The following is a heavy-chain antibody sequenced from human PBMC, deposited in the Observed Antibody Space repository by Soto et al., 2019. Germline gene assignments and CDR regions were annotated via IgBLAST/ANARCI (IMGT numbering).Heavy chain of an antibody. CDR3: ATSLPVPYYYYYVDV. V-gene: IGHV1-3*01. D-gene: IGHD6-19*01. CDR1: GYTFTSYA. CDR2: INVGNGNT. Sequence: ASVKVSCKAAGYTFTSYAMHWVRQAPGQRLEWMGWINVGNGNTKYSQKFQGRVTITSNTSASTAYMELSSLRSEDTAVYYCATSLPVPYYYYYVDVWGKGTTVTVSS. J-gene: IGHJ6*03.